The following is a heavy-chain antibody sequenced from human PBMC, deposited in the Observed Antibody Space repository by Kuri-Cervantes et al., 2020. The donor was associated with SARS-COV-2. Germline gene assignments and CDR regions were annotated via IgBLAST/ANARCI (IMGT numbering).Heavy chain of an antibody. CDR1: GFTFSSYS. D-gene: IGHD1-26*01. V-gene: IGHV3-48*02. CDR3: ARDRMGPY. Sequence: GESLKISCASSGFTFSSYSMNWVRQAPGKGLEWVSYISSSSTIYYADSVKGRFTISRDNAKNSLYLQMNSLRDEDTAVYYCARDRMGPYWGQGTLVTVSS. J-gene: IGHJ4*02. CDR2: ISSSSTI.